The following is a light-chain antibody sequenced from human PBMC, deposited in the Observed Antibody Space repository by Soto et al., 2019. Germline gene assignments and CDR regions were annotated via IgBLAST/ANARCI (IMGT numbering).Light chain of an antibody. Sequence: DIQMNHSPATLSGSLGYRVTITCRASQTISSWLAWYHQKPGKSPKLLIYKASTLKSGVPSRFSGSGSGTEFTLTISSLQPDDFATYYCQHYNSYSEAFGQGTKVDIK. CDR1: QTISSW. CDR3: QHYNSYSEA. CDR2: KAS. V-gene: IGKV1-5*03. J-gene: IGKJ1*01.